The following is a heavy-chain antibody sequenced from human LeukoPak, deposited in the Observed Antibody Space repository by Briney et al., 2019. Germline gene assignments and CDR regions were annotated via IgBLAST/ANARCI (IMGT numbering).Heavy chain of an antibody. D-gene: IGHD6-6*01. CDR2: ISSSSSNI. CDR3: ARGGYSSSSYFYYYMDV. J-gene: IGHJ6*03. V-gene: IGHV3-21*06. CDR1: GFTFSSYW. Sequence: GGSLRLSCAASGFTFSSYWMHWVRQAPGKGLEWVSYISSSSSNIYDADSMKGRFTLSRDNTKNSLYLQMNSLRDEDTAVYYCARGGYSSSSYFYYYMDVWGKGTTVTVSS.